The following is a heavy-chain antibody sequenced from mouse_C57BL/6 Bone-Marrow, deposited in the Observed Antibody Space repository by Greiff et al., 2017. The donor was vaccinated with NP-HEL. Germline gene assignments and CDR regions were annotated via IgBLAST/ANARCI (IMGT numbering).Heavy chain of an antibody. CDR1: GFTFSDYY. CDR3: ARPNDYLYAMDY. V-gene: IGHV5-12*01. J-gene: IGHJ4*01. D-gene: IGHD2-4*01. Sequence: EVQLVESGGGLVQPGGSLKLSCAASGFTFSDYYMYWVRQTPEKRLEWVAYISNGGGSTYYPDTVKGRFTISRDNAKNTLYLQMSRLKSEDTAMYYCARPNDYLYAMDYWGQGTSVTVSS. CDR2: ISNGGGST.